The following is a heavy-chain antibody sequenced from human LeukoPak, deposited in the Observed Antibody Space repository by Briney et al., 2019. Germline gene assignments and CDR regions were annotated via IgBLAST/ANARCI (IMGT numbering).Heavy chain of an antibody. J-gene: IGHJ4*02. CDR1: GFSFRNYA. D-gene: IGHD1-26*01. CDR2: INTDGRIT. V-gene: IGHV3-64*02. CDR3: TRDGGSFCDFDY. Sequence: HPGGSLRLSCVASGFSFRNYAIPWVRQAPGKGLEYVSVINTDGRITYYADSVKGRFTISRDNSKNTVYLQMGSLRGEDMAVYYCTRDGGSFCDFDYWGQGALVTVSS.